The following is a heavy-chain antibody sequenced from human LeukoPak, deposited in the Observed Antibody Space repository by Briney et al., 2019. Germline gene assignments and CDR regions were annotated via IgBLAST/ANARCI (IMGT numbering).Heavy chain of an antibody. J-gene: IGHJ4*02. CDR1: GGSISSYY. CDR3: ARCYYGSAYFDY. V-gene: IGHV4-59*12. D-gene: IGHD3-10*01. Sequence: PSETLSLTCTVSGGSISSYYWSWIRQPPGKGLEWIGYIYYSGSTNYNPSLKSRVTISVDTSKNQFSLKLSSVTAADTAVYYCARCYYGSAYFDYWGQGTLVTVSS. CDR2: IYYSGST.